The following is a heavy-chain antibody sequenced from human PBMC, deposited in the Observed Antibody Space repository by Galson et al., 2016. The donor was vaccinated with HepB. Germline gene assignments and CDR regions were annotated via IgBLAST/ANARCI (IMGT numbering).Heavy chain of an antibody. V-gene: IGHV3-23*01. CDR2: ISGDVGGT. CDR1: GFTFSSYA. J-gene: IGHJ5*02. CDR3: ANQRGFYSAFGP. Sequence: SLRLSCAASGFTFSSYAMSWVRQAPGKGLEWVACISGDVGGTYYADSVKGRSTISRDNSKNTLYLQMNSLRAEDMAVYYCANQRGFYSAFGPWGQGTLVTVSS. D-gene: IGHD3-3*01.